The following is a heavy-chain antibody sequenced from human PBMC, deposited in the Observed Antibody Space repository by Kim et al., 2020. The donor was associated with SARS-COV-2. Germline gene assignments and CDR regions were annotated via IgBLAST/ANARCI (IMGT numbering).Heavy chain of an antibody. CDR1: GYTFTSND. J-gene: IGHJ6*03. V-gene: IGHV1-8*01. CDR3: ARVFGFYYHYMDV. D-gene: IGHD3-10*01. Sequence: ASVKVSCKPSGYTFTSNDISWVRQATGQGLEWMGWVKTDGGDTVYAQKFQGRIIMAWNTSTSTAYMELSGLTSEDTAVYYCARVFGFYYHYMDVWGKGTTVTVSS. CDR2: VKTDGGDT.